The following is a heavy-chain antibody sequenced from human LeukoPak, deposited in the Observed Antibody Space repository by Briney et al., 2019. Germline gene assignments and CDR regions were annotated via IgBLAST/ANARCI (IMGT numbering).Heavy chain of an antibody. CDR3: ARHMVRGATSYYYYYMDV. CDR1: GFTFSSYA. J-gene: IGHJ6*03. CDR2: ISYDGSNK. V-gene: IGHV3-30*04. Sequence: RSLRLFCAASGFTFSSYAMNWVRQAPAKGLEWVAVISYDGSNKYYADSVKGRFTISRDNSKNTLYLQMNSLRAEDTALYYCARHMVRGATSYYYYYMDVWGKGTTVTVSS. D-gene: IGHD3-10*01.